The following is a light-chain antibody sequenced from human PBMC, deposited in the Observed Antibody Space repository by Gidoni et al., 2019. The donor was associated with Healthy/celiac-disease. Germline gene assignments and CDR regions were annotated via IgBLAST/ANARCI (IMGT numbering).Light chain of an antibody. CDR2: AAS. CDR3: QKYNSAPRT. Sequence: IQMTQSPSPLSASVADRVTITCRASQGISNYLAWYQPKPVKVPKLLIYAASTLQPGVPSRFSGSGSGTDFTITISSLQPEDVATYYCQKYNSAPRTFGQGTKVEIK. V-gene: IGKV1-27*01. J-gene: IGKJ1*01. CDR1: QGISNY.